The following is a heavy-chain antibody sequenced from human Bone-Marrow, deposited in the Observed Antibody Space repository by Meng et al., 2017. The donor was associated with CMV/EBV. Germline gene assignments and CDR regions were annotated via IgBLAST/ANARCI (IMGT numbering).Heavy chain of an antibody. J-gene: IGHJ5*02. CDR2: IWYDGSNQ. CDR1: GFSFSTYG. Sequence: GESLKISCAASGFSFSTYGMHWVRQAPGKGLEWVAVIWYDGSNQYYADSVKGRFTISRENSKNTLYLQMNSLRAEDAAVYYCATREGMGHTTAWGQGTLVTVSS. CDR3: ATREGMGHTTA. V-gene: IGHV3-33*01. D-gene: IGHD2/OR15-2a*01.